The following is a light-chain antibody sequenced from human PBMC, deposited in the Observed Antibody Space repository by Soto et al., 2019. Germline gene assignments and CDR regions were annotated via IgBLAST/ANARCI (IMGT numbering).Light chain of an antibody. Sequence: QSALTQPASVSGSPGQSITISCTGTSSDVGGYNYVSWYQQHPGKAPKLMIYEVSNRPSGVSNRFSGSKSGNTASLTISGLQAEDEADYYCRSYTSSSTVVFGGGTKHTVL. CDR1: SSDVGGYNY. J-gene: IGLJ2*01. CDR2: EVS. CDR3: RSYTSSSTVV. V-gene: IGLV2-14*01.